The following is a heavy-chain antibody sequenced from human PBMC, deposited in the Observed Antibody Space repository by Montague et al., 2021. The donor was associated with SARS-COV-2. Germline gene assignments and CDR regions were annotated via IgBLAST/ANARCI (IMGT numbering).Heavy chain of an antibody. CDR1: GGPISSYY. V-gene: IGHV4-59*01. Sequence: SETLSLTCTVSGGPISSYYWSWIRQPPGKGLEWIGNIYYSGSTNXXPSLKSRVTISVDTSKNQFSLKLSSVTAADTAVYYCARAAITDYGGNLFPYHYYDLDVWGKGTTVTVSS. CDR3: ARAAITDYGGNLFPYHYYDLDV. J-gene: IGHJ6*03. D-gene: IGHD4-23*01. CDR2: IYYSGST.